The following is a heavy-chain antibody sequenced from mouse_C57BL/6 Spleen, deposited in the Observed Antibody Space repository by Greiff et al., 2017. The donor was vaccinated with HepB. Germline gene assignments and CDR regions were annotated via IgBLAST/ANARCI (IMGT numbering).Heavy chain of an antibody. V-gene: IGHV1-64*01. CDR2: IHPNSGST. D-gene: IGHD6-1*01. Sequence: VQLQQSGAELVKPGASVKLSCKASGYTFTSYWMHWVKQRPGQGLEWIGMIHPNSGSTNYNEKFKSKATLTVDKSSSTAYMQLSSLTSWDTAVEEGERERENNGRREGYFDVWGTGTTVTVSS. CDR3: ERERENNGRREGYFDV. CDR1: GYTFTSYW. J-gene: IGHJ1*03.